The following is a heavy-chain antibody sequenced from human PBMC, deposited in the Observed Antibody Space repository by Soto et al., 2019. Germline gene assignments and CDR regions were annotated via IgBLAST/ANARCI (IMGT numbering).Heavy chain of an antibody. CDR2: IIPILGIA. CDR1: GGTFSSYT. D-gene: IGHD6-19*01. V-gene: IGHV1-69*04. J-gene: IGHJ6*02. Sequence: ASVKVSCKASGGTFSSYTISWVRQAPGQGLEWMGRIIPILGIANYAQKFQGRVTITADKSTSTAYMELSSLRSEDTAVYYCARDTTRPGIAVAGYYYYGMDVWGQGTTVTVSS. CDR3: ARDTTRPGIAVAGYYYYGMDV.